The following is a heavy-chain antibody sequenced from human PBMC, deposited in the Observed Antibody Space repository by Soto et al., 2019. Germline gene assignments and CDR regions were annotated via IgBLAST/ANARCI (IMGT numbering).Heavy chain of an antibody. D-gene: IGHD5-12*01. CDR1: GYTFTSYG. Sequence: SVKVSCKASGYTFTSYGISWVRQAPGQGLEWMGRISPNIGKANYAQKFQGRVTITADKSTSTAYMELSSLRSEDTAVYYCASGVATIRPYYYYYMDVWGKGTTVTVSS. V-gene: IGHV1-69*04. CDR2: ISPNIGKA. J-gene: IGHJ6*03. CDR3: ASGVATIRPYYYYYMDV.